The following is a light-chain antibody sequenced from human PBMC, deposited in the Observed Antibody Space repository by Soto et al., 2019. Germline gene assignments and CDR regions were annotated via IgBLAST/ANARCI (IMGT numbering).Light chain of an antibody. CDR2: EVS. V-gene: IGLV2-14*01. CDR3: TSYTSSTTLV. CDR1: RSDIGGYNY. J-gene: IGLJ3*02. Sequence: QSVLTQPASVSGSPGQSITVSCTGTRSDIGGYNYVSWYQQHPGKAPKLMISEVSNRPSGVSNRFSGSKSGNTASLTISGLQAEDEADYYCTSYTSSTTLVFGGGTQLTVL.